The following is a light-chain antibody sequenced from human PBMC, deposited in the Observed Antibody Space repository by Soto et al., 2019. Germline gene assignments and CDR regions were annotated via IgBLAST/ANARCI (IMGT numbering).Light chain of an antibody. CDR1: RSLLYNSNNKDY. CDR2: WAS. J-gene: IGKJ1*01. Sequence: DIVMTQSPESLAMSLGERATINCKSSRSLLYNSNNKDYLAWYQQKPGQPPKLLIYWASTRESGVPDRFNGSGSGTEFTLTISSLQSEDFAVYYCQQYNNWPPRTFGQGTKVEIK. CDR3: QQYNNWPPRT. V-gene: IGKV4-1*01.